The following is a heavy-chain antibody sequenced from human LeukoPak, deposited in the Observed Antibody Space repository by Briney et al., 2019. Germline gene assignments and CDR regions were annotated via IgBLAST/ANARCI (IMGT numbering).Heavy chain of an antibody. D-gene: IGHD1-26*01. CDR3: ASEYSGSYWIDGY. J-gene: IGHJ4*02. Sequence: GASVKVSCKASGGTFSSYAISWVRQAPGQGLEWMGGIIPIFGTANYAQKFQGRVTITADESTSTAYMELSSLRSEDTAVYYCASEYSGSYWIDGYWGQGTLVTVSS. CDR2: IIPIFGTA. CDR1: GGTFSSYA. V-gene: IGHV1-69*13.